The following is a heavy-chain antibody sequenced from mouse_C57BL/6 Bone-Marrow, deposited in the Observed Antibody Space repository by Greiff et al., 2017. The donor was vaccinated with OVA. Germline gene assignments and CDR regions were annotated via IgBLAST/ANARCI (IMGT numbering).Heavy chain of an antibody. Sequence: VKLQESGPELVKPGASVKISCKASGYAFSSSWMNWVKQRPGKGLEWIGRIYPGDGDTNYNGKFKGKATLTADKSSSTAYMQLSSLTSEDSAVYFCARWDGNYDYWGQGTTLTVSS. J-gene: IGHJ2*01. CDR2: IYPGDGDT. CDR3: ARWDGNYDY. D-gene: IGHD2-1*01. CDR1: GYAFSSSW. V-gene: IGHV1-82*01.